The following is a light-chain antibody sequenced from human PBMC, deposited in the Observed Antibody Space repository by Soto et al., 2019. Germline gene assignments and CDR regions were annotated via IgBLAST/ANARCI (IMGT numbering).Light chain of an antibody. Sequence: EIVLTQSPATLSLSPGERATLSCRASQSVSDFLAWFQQRPGQAPRLLIYDASNRATGSPARFSGSGSGTDFTLAITSLEPEDFAVYFCHQRYNWPRVTFGQGTRLEIK. CDR2: DAS. CDR1: QSVSDF. J-gene: IGKJ5*01. V-gene: IGKV3-11*01. CDR3: HQRYNWPRVT.